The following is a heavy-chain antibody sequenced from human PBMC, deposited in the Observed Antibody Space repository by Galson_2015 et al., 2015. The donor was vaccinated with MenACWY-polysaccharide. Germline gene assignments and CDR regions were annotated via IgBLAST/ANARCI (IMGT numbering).Heavy chain of an antibody. CDR1: GFTFTNYA. CDR3: AKANSGGICTSGWACWFDP. V-gene: IGHV3-23*01. J-gene: IGHJ5*02. CDR2: IGGSGTT. Sequence: SLRLSCAASGFTFTNYAMNWVRQAPGKGLEWVPSIGGSGTTYYADSVKGRFTISRDNSKNMVYLQMNSLRAEDTAIYYCAKANSGGICTSGWACWFDPWGQGSRVIVSS. D-gene: IGHD2-15*01.